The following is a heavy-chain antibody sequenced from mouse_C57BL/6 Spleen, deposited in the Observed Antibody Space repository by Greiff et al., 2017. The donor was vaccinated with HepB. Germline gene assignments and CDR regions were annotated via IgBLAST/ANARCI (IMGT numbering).Heavy chain of an antibody. Sequence: QVQLQQPGAELVRPGSSVKLSCKASGYTFTSYWMDWVKQRPGQGLEWIGNIYPSDSETHYNQKFKDKATLTVDKSSSTAYMQLSSLTSEDSAVYYCARHGSSLGVPDGWGTGTTVTVSS. V-gene: IGHV1-61*01. D-gene: IGHD1-1*01. J-gene: IGHJ1*03. CDR2: IYPSDSET. CDR1: GYTFTSYW. CDR3: ARHGSSLGVPDG.